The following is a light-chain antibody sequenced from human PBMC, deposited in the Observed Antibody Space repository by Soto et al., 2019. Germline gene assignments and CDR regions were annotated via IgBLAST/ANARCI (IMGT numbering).Light chain of an antibody. Sequence: DIVMTQSPDSLAVSLGERATINCKSSQSVLYSSNNKKYLAWYQQRPGQPPQLLIYWASTRESGVPDRFSGSGSGTDFTLTITSLQAEEGAVYYCQQYESTPPTCGQGTKLEIK. V-gene: IGKV4-1*01. CDR3: QQYESTPPT. CDR2: WAS. J-gene: IGKJ2*01. CDR1: QSVLYSSNNKKY.